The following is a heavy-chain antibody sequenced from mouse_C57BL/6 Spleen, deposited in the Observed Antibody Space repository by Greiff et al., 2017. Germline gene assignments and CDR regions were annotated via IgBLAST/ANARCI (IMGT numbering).Heavy chain of an antibody. CDR2: INPSNGGT. V-gene: IGHV1-53*01. J-gene: IGHJ2*01. CDR1: GYTFTSYW. CDR3: ARGATGYTANFDY. Sequence: QVQLQQPGTELVKPGASVKLSCKASGYTFTSYWMPWVKQRPGQGLEWIGNINPSNGGTNYNEKFKSKATLTVDKSSSTAYMQLSSLTSEDSAVYYCARGATGYTANFDYWGQGTTRTVSS. D-gene: IGHD3-1*01.